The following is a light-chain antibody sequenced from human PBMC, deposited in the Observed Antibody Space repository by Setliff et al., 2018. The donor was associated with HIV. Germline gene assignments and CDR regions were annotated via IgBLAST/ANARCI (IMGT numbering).Light chain of an antibody. Sequence: QSVLTQPASVSGSPGQSITISCTGTSSDVGGYNYVSWYQQHPGRAPKLMIYDVNKRPSGVPDRFSGSKSGNTASLTISGLQAEDEADYYCCSHADSYTSRGVFGGGTKVTVL. V-gene: IGLV2-11*01. CDR2: DVN. CDR1: SSDVGGYNY. CDR3: CSHADSYTSRGV. J-gene: IGLJ3*02.